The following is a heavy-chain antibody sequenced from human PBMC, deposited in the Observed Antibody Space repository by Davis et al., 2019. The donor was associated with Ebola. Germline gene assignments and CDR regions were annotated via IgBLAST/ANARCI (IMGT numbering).Heavy chain of an antibody. V-gene: IGHV3-53*01. J-gene: IGHJ6*02. CDR1: GISVRINH. Sequence: GGSLRLSCAVSGISVRINHMSWVRQAPGKGLEWVAVLYSSTTSYADPVKGRFTISRDNSKNTLYLQMNGLRAEDTAVYYCARPHSAATQYGMDVWGQGTTVTVSS. D-gene: IGHD6-13*01. CDR3: ARPHSAATQYGMDV. CDR2: LYSSTT.